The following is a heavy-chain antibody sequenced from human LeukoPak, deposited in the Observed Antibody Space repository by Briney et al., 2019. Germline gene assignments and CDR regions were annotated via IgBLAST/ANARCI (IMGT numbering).Heavy chain of an antibody. CDR2: IYYSGST. CDR1: GGSISSYY. CDR3: ARELLSYGMDV. V-gene: IGHV4-59*08. D-gene: IGHD3-10*01. Sequence: SETLSLTCTVSGGSISSYYWSWIRQPPGKRLEWIGYIYYSGSTNYNPSLKSRVTISVDTSKNQFSLKLSSVTAADTAVYYCARELLSYGMDVWGQGTTVTVSS. J-gene: IGHJ6*02.